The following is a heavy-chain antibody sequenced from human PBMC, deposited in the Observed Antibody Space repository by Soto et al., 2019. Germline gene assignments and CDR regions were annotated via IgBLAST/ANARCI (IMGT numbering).Heavy chain of an antibody. CDR3: AKGVVVATTYFKH. V-gene: IGHV3-30*18. Sequence: QVQLVESGGGVVQPGRSLRLSCAASGFTFSSYGMHWVRQAPGKGLEWVAVISYDGSDKYYADSVKGRFTISRDNSNNKLYLQMDSLRAEDTAVYYCAKGVVVATTYFKHWGQGTLVTVSS. D-gene: IGHD2-15*01. J-gene: IGHJ1*01. CDR2: ISYDGSDK. CDR1: GFTFSSYG.